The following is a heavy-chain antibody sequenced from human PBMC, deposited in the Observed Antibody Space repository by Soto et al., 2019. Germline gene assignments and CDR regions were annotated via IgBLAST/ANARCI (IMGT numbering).Heavy chain of an antibody. CDR3: AKDRGPRIAVAEQVFDY. J-gene: IGHJ4*02. CDR2: ISYDGSNK. V-gene: IGHV3-30*18. CDR1: GFTFSSYG. Sequence: QVQLVESGGGVVQPGRSLRLSCAASGFTFSSYGMHWVRQAPGKGLEWAAVISYDGSNKYYADSVKGRFTISRDNSKNTLYLQMNSLRAEDTAVYYCAKDRGPRIAVAEQVFDYWGQGTLVTVSS. D-gene: IGHD6-19*01.